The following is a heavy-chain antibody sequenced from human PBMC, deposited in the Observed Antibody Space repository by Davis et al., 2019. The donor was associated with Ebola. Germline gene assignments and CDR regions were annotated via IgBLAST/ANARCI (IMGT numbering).Heavy chain of an antibody. D-gene: IGHD2-2*01. CDR3: ARGGYCSSTSCYFDYYYMDV. CDR2: IIPIFGTA. J-gene: IGHJ6*03. V-gene: IGHV1-69*13. Sequence: SVKVSCKASGGTFSSYAISWVRQAPGQGLEWMGGIIPIFGTANYAQKFQGRVTITADESTSTAYMELSSLRSEDTAVYYCARGGYCSSTSCYFDYYYMDVWGKGTTVTVSS. CDR1: GGTFSSYA.